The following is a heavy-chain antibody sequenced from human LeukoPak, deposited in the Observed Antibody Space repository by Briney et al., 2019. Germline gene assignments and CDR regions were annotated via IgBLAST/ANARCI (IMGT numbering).Heavy chain of an antibody. CDR3: AREVGLATITGDAFDI. CDR2: INHSGST. J-gene: IGHJ3*02. D-gene: IGHD5-24*01. CDR1: GGSFSGYY. Sequence: SETLSLTCAVYGGSFSGYYWSWIRQPPGKGLEWIGEINHSGSTNYNPSLKSRVTISVDTSKNQFSLKLSSVTAADTAVYYCAREVGLATITGDAFDIWGQGTMVTVSS. V-gene: IGHV4-34*01.